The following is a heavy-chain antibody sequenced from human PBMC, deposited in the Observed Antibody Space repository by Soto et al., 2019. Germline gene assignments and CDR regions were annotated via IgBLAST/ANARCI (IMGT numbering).Heavy chain of an antibody. CDR2: IYYTGAS. Sequence: QVQLQESGPGLVKPSQTLTLTCSVSGGSIDTGCFYWSWARPLPGKGLQWIGYIYYTGASYYNPALTSRVVISLDTSANQFSLSLTSLTAADTAVYYCASGTFNDISFDSWGQGRLVTVSS. D-gene: IGHD2-21*01. CDR1: GGSIDTGCFY. J-gene: IGHJ4*02. CDR3: ASGTFNDISFDS. V-gene: IGHV4-31*03.